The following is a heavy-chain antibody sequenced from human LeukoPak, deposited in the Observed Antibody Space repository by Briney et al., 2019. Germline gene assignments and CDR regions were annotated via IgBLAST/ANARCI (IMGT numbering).Heavy chain of an antibody. J-gene: IGHJ2*01. D-gene: IGHD2-2*01. CDR3: ARDSRTERPCYFDL. CDR1: GASISLYY. V-gene: IGHV4-4*07. CDR2: MSSSGST. Sequence: KPSGTLSLTCTVSGASISLYYWSWIRQPAGKGLEWIGRMSSSGSTNYNPSLKSRVTMSVDTSKNQFSLDLSAVTAADTAVYYCARDSRTERPCYFDLWGRGTLGTVSS.